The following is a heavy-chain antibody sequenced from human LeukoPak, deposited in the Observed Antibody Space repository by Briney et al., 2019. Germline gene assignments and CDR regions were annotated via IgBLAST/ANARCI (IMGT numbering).Heavy chain of an antibody. Sequence: PGGSLRLSCAASGFTFSSYWMSWVRQAPGKGLEWVAHIKQDGSEKYYVDSVKGRFTISRDNAKNSLYLQMNSLRAEDTAVYYCARDRGLRYFDWLLELYGMDVWGQGTTVTVSS. CDR2: IKQDGSEK. CDR1: GFTFSSYW. V-gene: IGHV3-7*01. CDR3: ARDRGLRYFDWLLELYGMDV. D-gene: IGHD3-9*01. J-gene: IGHJ6*02.